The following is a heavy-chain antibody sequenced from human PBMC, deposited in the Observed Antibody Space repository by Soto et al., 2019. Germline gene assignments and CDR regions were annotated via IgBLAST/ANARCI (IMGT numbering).Heavy chain of an antibody. J-gene: IGHJ4*02. CDR3: ARDGGAY. V-gene: IGHV3-30-3*01. CDR2: MSYDGSNK. D-gene: IGHD3-16*01. Sequence: QVQLVESGGGVVQPGRSLRLSCAASGFTFSSYAMHWVRRAPGKGLEWMAVMSYDGSNKYYADSLKGRFTISRDNSKNTLYLPMHSLRPEDTALYYCARDGGAYWGQGTLVIVAS. CDR1: GFTFSSYA.